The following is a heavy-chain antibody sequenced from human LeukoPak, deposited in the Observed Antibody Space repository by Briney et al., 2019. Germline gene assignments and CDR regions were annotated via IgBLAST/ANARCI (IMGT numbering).Heavy chain of an antibody. CDR2: ISAYNGNT. Sequence: PGASVKVSCTASGYTFTSYGISWVRQAPGQGLEWMGWISAYNGNTNYEQKLQGRVTMTTDTSTSTAYMELRSLRSDDTAVYYCASLKNSYDSSGYLGTDAFDIWGQGTMVTVSS. CDR3: ASLKNSYDSSGYLGTDAFDI. V-gene: IGHV1-18*01. CDR1: GYTFTSYG. D-gene: IGHD3-22*01. J-gene: IGHJ3*02.